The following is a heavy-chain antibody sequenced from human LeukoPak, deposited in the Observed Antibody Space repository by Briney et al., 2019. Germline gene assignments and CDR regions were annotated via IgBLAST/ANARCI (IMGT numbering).Heavy chain of an antibody. CDR1: GGSISSNSYY. D-gene: IGHD3-10*01. CDR2: IYYSGST. Sequence: SETLPLTCTVSGGSISSNSYYWGWIRQPPGKGLEWIGSIYYSGSTYYNPSLKSRVTISVDTSKNQFSLKLSSVTAADTAVYYCAKGGAFQLWSVDYWGQGTLVTVSS. V-gene: IGHV4-39*01. J-gene: IGHJ4*02. CDR3: AKGGAFQLWSVDY.